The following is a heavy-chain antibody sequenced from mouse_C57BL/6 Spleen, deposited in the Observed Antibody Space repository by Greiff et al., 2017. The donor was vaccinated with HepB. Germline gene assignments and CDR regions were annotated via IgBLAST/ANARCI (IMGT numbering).Heavy chain of an antibody. CDR2: IYPGDGDT. CDR3: ASPHYYGSSYLFAY. V-gene: IGHV1-82*01. J-gene: IGHJ3*01. Sequence: QVQLQQSGPELVKPGASVKISCKASGYAFSSSWMNWVKQRPGKGLEWIGRIYPGDGDTNYNGKFKGKATLTADKSSSTAYMQLSSLTSEDSAVYFCASPHYYGSSYLFAYWGQGTLVTVSA. CDR1: GYAFSSSW. D-gene: IGHD1-1*01.